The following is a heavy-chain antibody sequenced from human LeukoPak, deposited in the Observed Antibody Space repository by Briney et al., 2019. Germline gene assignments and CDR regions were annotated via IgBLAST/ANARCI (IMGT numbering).Heavy chain of an antibody. J-gene: IGHJ4*02. V-gene: IGHV4-34*01. CDR2: INHSGST. CDR3: ARGLTYYYDSSGPRTFGY. CDR1: GGSISSYY. D-gene: IGHD3-22*01. Sequence: SETLSLTCTVSGGSISSYYWSWIRQPPGKGLEWIGEINHSGSTNYNPSLKSRVTISVDTSKNQFSLKLSSVTAADTAVYYCARGLTYYYDSSGPRTFGYWGQGTLVTVSS.